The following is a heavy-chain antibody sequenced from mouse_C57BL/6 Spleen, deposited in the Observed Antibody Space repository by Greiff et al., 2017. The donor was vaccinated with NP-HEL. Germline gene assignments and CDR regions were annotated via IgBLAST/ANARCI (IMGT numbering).Heavy chain of an antibody. Sequence: VHVKQSGPVLVKPGASVKMSCKASGYTFTDYYMNWVKQSHGKSLEWIGVINPYNGGTSYNQKFKGKATLTVDKSSSTAYMELNSLTSEDSAVYYCAPRDPFDYWGQGTTLTVSS. CDR3: APRDPFDY. V-gene: IGHV1-19*01. J-gene: IGHJ2*01. CDR2: INPYNGGT. CDR1: GYTFTDYY.